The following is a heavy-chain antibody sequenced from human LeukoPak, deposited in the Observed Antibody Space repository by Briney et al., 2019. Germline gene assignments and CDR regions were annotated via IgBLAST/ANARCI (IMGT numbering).Heavy chain of an antibody. CDR1: GGSISSYY. CDR2: IYYSGST. CDR3: ARGNFWSGYYNYYYGMDV. V-gene: IGHV4-59*01. D-gene: IGHD3-3*01. J-gene: IGHJ6*02. Sequence: PSETLSLTCTVSGGSISSYYWSWIRQPPGEGLEWIGYIYYSGSTNYNPSLKSRVTMSVDTSKNQFSLKLSSVTAADTAVYYCARGNFWSGYYNYYYGMDVWGQGTTVTVSS.